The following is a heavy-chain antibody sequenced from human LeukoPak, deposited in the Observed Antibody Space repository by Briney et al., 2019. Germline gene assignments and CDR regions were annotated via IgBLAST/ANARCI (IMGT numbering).Heavy chain of an antibody. D-gene: IGHD3-16*01. V-gene: IGHV3-7*03. CDR1: GFTFGSYW. J-gene: IGHJ6*02. Sequence: GGSLRLSCAASGFTFGSYWMNWARQAPGKGLEWVASIDHNGNVNYYVDSVKGRFTISRDNAKNSLYLQMSNLRAEDTAVYFCARGGGLDVWGQGATVTVSS. CDR2: IDHNGNVN. CDR3: ARGGGLDV.